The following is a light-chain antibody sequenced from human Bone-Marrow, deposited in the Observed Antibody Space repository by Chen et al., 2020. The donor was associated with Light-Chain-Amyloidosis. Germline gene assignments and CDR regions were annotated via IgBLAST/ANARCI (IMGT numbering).Light chain of an antibody. J-gene: IGKJ1*01. CDR1: QSVSPY. CDR2: AAS. V-gene: IGKV3-11*01. Sequence: EIVLTQSPATLSLSPGERATLSCRASQSVSPYLAWYQQKPGQAPRLLIYAASNRATGIPARFSGSGSGTDFTLTISSLEPEDFAMYYCQQRSNWPWAFGQGTKVEI. CDR3: QQRSNWPWA.